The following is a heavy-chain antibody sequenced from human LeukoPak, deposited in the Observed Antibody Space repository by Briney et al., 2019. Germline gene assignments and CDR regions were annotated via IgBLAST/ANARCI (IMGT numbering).Heavy chain of an antibody. CDR1: GFTVRSNS. V-gene: IGHV3-53*01. CDR3: ATWERWLQYW. J-gene: IGHJ4*02. Sequence: GGSLRLSCAASGFTVRSNSLTWVRQPPGKGLEWVAGMSIADTTNYADSVKGRFTVSKDNPKNTLFLQMNSLRVEDTAVYYCATWERWLQYWWGQGTLVTVSA. CDR2: MSIADTT. D-gene: IGHD5-24*01.